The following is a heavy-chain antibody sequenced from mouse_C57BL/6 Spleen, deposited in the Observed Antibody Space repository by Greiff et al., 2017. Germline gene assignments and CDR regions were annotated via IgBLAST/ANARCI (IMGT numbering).Heavy chain of an antibody. Sequence: QVQLQQSGTELVKPGASVKLSCKASGYTFTSYWMHWVKQRPGQGLEWIGNINPSNGGTNYNEKFKSKATLTVDKSSSTAYMQLSSLTSEDSAVYYCARTLRRGDYAMDYWGQGTSVTVSS. J-gene: IGHJ4*01. CDR2: INPSNGGT. CDR3: ARTLRRGDYAMDY. CDR1: GYTFTSYW. V-gene: IGHV1-53*01. D-gene: IGHD2-4*01.